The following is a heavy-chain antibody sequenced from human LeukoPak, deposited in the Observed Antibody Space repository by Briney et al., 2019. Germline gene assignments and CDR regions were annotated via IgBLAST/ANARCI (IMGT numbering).Heavy chain of an antibody. J-gene: IGHJ1*01. CDR2: ISDTGRLS. CDR3: AKANRPDTYFYDSSGYYLGFQY. V-gene: IGHV3-23*01. Sequence: GGSLRLSCAASGFTFSSSAMSWVRQAPGKGLEWVAAISDTGRLSYCADSVNGRFTISRDNSKNTLSLQMNSLRAADTAVYFCAKANRPDTYFYDSSGYYLGFQYWGQGTLVTVSS. CDR1: GFTFSSSA. D-gene: IGHD3-22*01.